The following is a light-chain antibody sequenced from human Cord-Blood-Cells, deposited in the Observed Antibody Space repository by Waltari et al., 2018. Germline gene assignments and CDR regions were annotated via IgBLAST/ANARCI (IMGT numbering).Light chain of an antibody. CDR1: SSDVGSYNL. V-gene: IGLV2-23*02. CDR2: EVS. Sequence: QSALTQPASVSGSPGQSITISCTGTSSDVGSYNLVSWYQQHPGKAPKLMIYEVSKRPSGCSNRFSGSKSDNTSSLTISGLQAEDEADYYCCSYAGSSTLVFGGGTKLTVL. CDR3: CSYAGSSTLV. J-gene: IGLJ3*02.